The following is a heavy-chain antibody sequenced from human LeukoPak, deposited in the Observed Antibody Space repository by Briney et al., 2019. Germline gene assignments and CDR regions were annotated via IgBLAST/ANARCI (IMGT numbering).Heavy chain of an antibody. CDR1: RFTFSSHG. Sequence: GGSLRLSCEASRFTFSSHGMNWVRQAPGKGLEWVSYISSRSSTIYYADSAKGRFTISRDNAKNSLFLQMNSLRDGDTAVYYCARDLGGSYYYGMDVWGQGTTVTVSS. J-gene: IGHJ6*02. CDR2: ISSRSSTI. D-gene: IGHD2-15*01. V-gene: IGHV3-48*02. CDR3: ARDLGGSYYYGMDV.